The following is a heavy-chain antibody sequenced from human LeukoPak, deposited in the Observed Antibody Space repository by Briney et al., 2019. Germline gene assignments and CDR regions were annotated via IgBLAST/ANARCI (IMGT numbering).Heavy chain of an antibody. CDR3: ARRRYYDSTGYLD. D-gene: IGHD3-22*01. CDR2: IYYRGST. CDR1: GDSISSSSYY. J-gene: IGHJ1*01. V-gene: IGHV4-39*01. Sequence: SETLSLTCTLSGDSISSSSYYWGWIRQPPGKGLEWIGDIYYRGSTYYSPSLKSRVSISIDTSNNQFSLTLNSVTAADTALYFCARRRYYDSTGYLDWGQGTLVTVSS.